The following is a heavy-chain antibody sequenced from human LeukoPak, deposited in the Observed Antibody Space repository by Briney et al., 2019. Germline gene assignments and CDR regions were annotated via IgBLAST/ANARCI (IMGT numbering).Heavy chain of an antibody. D-gene: IGHD5-18*01. CDR2: VHYNGRT. CDR3: ARHPGYSFGQNYQYYYLDV. J-gene: IGHJ6*03. Sequence: SETLSLTCTVSGVSFSSSSYYWCWIRQPPGKGLEWIGSVHYNGRTFYNPPLTSRVTISIDTSKNQFSLRLSSVTVADTAVYFCARHPGYSFGQNYQYYYLDVWGKGTTVTVSS. CDR1: GVSFSSSSYY. V-gene: IGHV4-39*01.